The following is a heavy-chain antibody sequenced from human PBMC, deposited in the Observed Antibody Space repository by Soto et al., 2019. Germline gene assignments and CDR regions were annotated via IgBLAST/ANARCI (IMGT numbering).Heavy chain of an antibody. J-gene: IGHJ5*02. CDR3: ARMASFGTLNGFDP. CDR1: GYTFINYD. D-gene: IGHD3-16*01. V-gene: IGHV1-8*02. Sequence: QVQLVQSGAEVKEPGASVRVSCKASGYTFINYDISWVRQATGQGLEWMGWMNPDSGKTGYANEFQGRVTMTRDAATSTAKLELSSLTSEYTAVYYCARMASFGTLNGFDPWGQGTLVSVSS. CDR2: MNPDSGKT.